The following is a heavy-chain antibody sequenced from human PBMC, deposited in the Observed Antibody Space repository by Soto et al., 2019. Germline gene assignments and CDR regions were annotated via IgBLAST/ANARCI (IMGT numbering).Heavy chain of an antibody. CDR1: GFTFSSYA. D-gene: IGHD4-17*01. CDR3: AKDLVPLRWGTPFDY. V-gene: IGHV3-23*01. CDR2: ISGSGGST. J-gene: IGHJ4*02. Sequence: QAGGSLRLSCAASGFTFSSYAMSWGRQAPGKGLEWVSAISGSGGSTYYADSVKGRFTISRDNSKNTLYLQMNSLRAEDTAVYYCAKDLVPLRWGTPFDYWGQGTLVTVSS.